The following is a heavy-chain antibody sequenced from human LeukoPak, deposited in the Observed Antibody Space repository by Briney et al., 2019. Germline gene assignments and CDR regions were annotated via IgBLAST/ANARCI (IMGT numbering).Heavy chain of an antibody. J-gene: IGHJ6*02. CDR3: ARELRYFVWFLQTYYYYGMDV. D-gene: IGHD3-9*01. CDR1: GGSISSYY. Sequence: PSETLSLTCTVSGGSISSYYWSWIRQPPGKGLEWIGYIYYSGSTNYNPSLKSRVTISVDTSKIQFSLKLSSVTAADTAVYYCARELRYFVWFLQTYYYYGMDVWGQGTTVTVSS. V-gene: IGHV4-59*01. CDR2: IYYSGST.